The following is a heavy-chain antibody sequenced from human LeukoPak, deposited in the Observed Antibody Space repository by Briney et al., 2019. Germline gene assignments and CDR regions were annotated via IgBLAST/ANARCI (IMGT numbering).Heavy chain of an antibody. V-gene: IGHV3-23*01. Sequence: PGGSLRLSCAASGFTFSNYAMSWVRQAPGKGLEWVSGISGSGDNTYYADSVKGRFTISRDNSKNTLYVQVNSLGTEDTAAYYCAKGSYYDSSGSFYFAYWGQGTLVTVSS. CDR2: ISGSGDNT. CDR1: GFTFSNYA. D-gene: IGHD3-22*01. CDR3: AKGSYYDSSGSFYFAY. J-gene: IGHJ4*02.